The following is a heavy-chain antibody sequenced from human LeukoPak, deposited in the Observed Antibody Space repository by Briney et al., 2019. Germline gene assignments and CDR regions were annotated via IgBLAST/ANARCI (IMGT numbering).Heavy chain of an antibody. D-gene: IGHD1-26*01. CDR2: IRYDGSNK. Sequence: PGGSLRLSCAASGFTFSSYGMHWVRQAPGKGLEWVAFIRYDGSNKYYADSVKGRFTISRDNSKNTLYLQMNSLRAEDTAVYYCARDRRSGSPYPGDFQHWGQGTLVTVSS. CDR1: GFTFSSYG. J-gene: IGHJ1*01. V-gene: IGHV3-30*02. CDR3: ARDRRSGSPYPGDFQH.